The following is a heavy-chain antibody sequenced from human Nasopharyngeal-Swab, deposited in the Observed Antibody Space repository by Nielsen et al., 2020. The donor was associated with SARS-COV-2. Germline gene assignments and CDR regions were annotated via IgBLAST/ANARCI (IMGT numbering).Heavy chain of an antibody. J-gene: IGHJ4*02. CDR3: AREEDTAMVPYYLDY. Sequence: SVKVSCKASGGTFSSYAISWVRQAPGQGLEWMGRIIPILGIANYAQKFQGRVTITADKSTSTAYMELSSLRSEDTAVYYCAREEDTAMVPYYLDYWGQGTLVTVSS. D-gene: IGHD5-18*01. CDR1: GGTFSSYA. CDR2: IIPILGIA. V-gene: IGHV1-69*04.